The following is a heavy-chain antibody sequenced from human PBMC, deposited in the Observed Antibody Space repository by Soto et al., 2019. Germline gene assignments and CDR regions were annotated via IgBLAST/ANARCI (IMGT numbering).Heavy chain of an antibody. Sequence: EVQLLESGGGLVQPGGSLRLSCAASGFTFSSYAMSWVRQAPGKGLEWVSAISGSGGSTYYADSVKGPITISRDNSKNTSYLQMNSSRAEDTAVYYCAKSLSPGATAGVSGFDPWGQGTLLTVSS. CDR3: AKSLSPGATAGVSGFDP. V-gene: IGHV3-23*01. D-gene: IGHD6-25*01. CDR1: GFTFSSYA. CDR2: ISGSGGST. J-gene: IGHJ5*02.